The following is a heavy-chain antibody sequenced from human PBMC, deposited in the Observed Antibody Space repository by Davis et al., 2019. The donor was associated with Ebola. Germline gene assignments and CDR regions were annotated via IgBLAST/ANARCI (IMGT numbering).Heavy chain of an antibody. CDR2: IYYSGST. J-gene: IGHJ4*02. CDR1: GGSISSGDYY. Sequence: MPSETLSLTCTVSGGSISSGDYYWSWIRQPPGKGLEWTGYIYYSGSTYYNPSLKSRVTISVDTSKNQFSLKLSSVTAADTAVYYCARIQYYYDSSGYHQGGFDYWGQGTLVTVSS. V-gene: IGHV4-30-4*02. CDR3: ARIQYYYDSSGYHQGGFDY. D-gene: IGHD3-22*01.